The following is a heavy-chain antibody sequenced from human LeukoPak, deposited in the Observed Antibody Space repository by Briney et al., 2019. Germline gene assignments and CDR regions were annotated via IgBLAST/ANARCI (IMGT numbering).Heavy chain of an antibody. CDR1: GFTFSSYA. CDR3: AKDPEPEYSSGWYN. V-gene: IGHV3-23*01. Sequence: GGSLRLSCAASGFTFSSYAMSWVRQAPGKGLEWVSAISGSGGSTYYADSVKGRFTISRDNSKNTLYLQMNSPRAEDTAVYYCAKDPEPEYSSGWYNWGQGTLVTVSS. J-gene: IGHJ4*02. D-gene: IGHD6-19*01. CDR2: ISGSGGST.